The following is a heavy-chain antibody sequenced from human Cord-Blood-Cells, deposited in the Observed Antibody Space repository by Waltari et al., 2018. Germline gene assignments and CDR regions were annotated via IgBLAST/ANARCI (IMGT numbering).Heavy chain of an antibody. D-gene: IGHD2-2*01. V-gene: IGHV3-53*01. CDR2: IYSGGST. J-gene: IGHJ4*02. CDR3: ARGCSSTSCYFDY. Sequence: EVQLVESGGGLIQPGGSLRLSCAASGFTVSSNYMSWVRQAPGKGLEWVSVIYSGGSTYYADSVKGRFTISRDNSKNTLYLQMNSLRAEDTAVYYCARGCSSTSCYFDYWGQGTLVTVSS. CDR1: GFTVSSNY.